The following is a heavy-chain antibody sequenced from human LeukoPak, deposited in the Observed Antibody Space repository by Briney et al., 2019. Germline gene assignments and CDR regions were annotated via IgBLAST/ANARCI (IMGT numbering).Heavy chain of an antibody. J-gene: IGHJ1*01. Sequence: ASVKVSCKASGGTFSSYAISWVRQAPGQGLEWMGRIIPILGIANYAQKFQGRVTITADKSTSTAYMELSSLRSEDTAVYYCARDLSYRCSSTSCYNFQHWGQGTLVTVSS. V-gene: IGHV1-69*04. CDR1: GGTFSSYA. CDR2: IIPILGIA. D-gene: IGHD2-2*02. CDR3: ARDLSYRCSSTSCYNFQH.